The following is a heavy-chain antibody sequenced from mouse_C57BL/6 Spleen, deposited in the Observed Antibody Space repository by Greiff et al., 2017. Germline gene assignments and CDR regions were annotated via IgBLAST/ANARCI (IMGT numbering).Heavy chain of an antibody. CDR3: ARDYYGFDY. V-gene: IGHV5-16*01. Sequence: EVQLVESEGGLVQPGSSMKLSCTASGFTFSDYYMAWVRQVPEKGLEWVANINYDGSSTYYLDSLKSRFIISRDNAKNILYLQMSSLKSEDTATYYCARDYYGFDYSGQGTTLTVSS. CDR1: GFTFSDYY. CDR2: INYDGSST. J-gene: IGHJ2*01. D-gene: IGHD1-1*01.